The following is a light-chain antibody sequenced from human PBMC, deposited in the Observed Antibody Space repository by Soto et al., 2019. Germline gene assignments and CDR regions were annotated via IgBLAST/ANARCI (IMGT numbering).Light chain of an antibody. V-gene: IGLV3-1*01. CDR3: QAWDSSTVV. J-gene: IGLJ2*01. CDR2: QDT. CDR1: KLGDKY. Sequence: SYELTQPPSVSVSPGQTGSITCSGDKLGDKYASWYQQKTGQSPVLVIYQDTKRPSGIPERFSGSNSGNTATLTISGTQAMDEADYYCQAWDSSTVVFGGGTKLTVL.